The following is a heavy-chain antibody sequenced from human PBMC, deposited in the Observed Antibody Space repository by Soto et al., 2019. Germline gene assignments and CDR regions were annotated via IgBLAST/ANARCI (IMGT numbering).Heavy chain of an antibody. CDR3: ARVVDYCDPYYYYGMDV. CDR1: GFTFSSYS. CDR2: ISSSSSYI. D-gene: IGHD3-22*01. Sequence: GSLRLSCAASGFTFSSYSMNWVRQAPGKGLEWVSSISSSSSYIYYADSVKGRFTISRDNAKNSLYLQMNSLRAEDTAVYYCARVVDYCDPYYYYGMDVWGQGTTVTVSS. J-gene: IGHJ6*02. V-gene: IGHV3-21*01.